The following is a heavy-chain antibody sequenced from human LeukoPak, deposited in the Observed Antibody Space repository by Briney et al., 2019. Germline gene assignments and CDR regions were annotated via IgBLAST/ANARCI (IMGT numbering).Heavy chain of an antibody. V-gene: IGHV3-23*01. CDR1: GFSFSNYA. CDR2: ISGRGASK. J-gene: IGHJ4*02. D-gene: IGHD2-2*01. CDR3: AKGVVVAPDVTPFDY. Sequence: GGSLRLSCAASGFSFSNYAMSWVRQAPGKGLEWVSGISGRGASKYHADSVKGRFTISRDNSKNTLYLQMNSLRAEDTAVYYCAKGVVVAPDVTPFDYWGQGTLVTVSS.